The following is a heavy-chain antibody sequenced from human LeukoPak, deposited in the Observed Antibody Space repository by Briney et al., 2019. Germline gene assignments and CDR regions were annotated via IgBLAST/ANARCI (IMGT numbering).Heavy chain of an antibody. V-gene: IGHV3-23*01. CDR3: ANVGGNYSPYYFDC. CDR1: GFAFNSYA. Sequence: GGSLRLSCAASGFAFNSYAMTWVRQAPGKGLEWVSVISAGGGNTYYADSVKGRFTISRDNSKNTLYLQMNSLRAEDTAVYYCANVGGNYSPYYFDCWGQGTLVTVSS. CDR2: ISAGGGNT. J-gene: IGHJ4*02. D-gene: IGHD3-22*01.